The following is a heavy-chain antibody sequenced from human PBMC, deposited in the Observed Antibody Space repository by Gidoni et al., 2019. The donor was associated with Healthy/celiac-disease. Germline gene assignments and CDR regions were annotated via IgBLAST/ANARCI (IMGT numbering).Heavy chain of an antibody. V-gene: IGHV1-46*03. D-gene: IGHD3-9*01. Sequence: QVQLVQSGAEVKKPGASVKVSCKASGYTFPSYYMHCVLQAPGQGLEWMGIINPSGGSTSYAQKFQGRVTMTRDTSTSTVYMELSSLRSEDTAVYYCARDRRNYDILTGYYNGNYGMDVWGQGTTVTVSS. CDR1: GYTFPSYY. CDR3: ARDRRNYDILTGYYNGNYGMDV. CDR2: INPSGGST. J-gene: IGHJ6*02.